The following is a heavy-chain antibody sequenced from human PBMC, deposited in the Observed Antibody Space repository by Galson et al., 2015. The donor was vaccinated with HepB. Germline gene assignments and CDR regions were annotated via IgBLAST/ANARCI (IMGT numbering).Heavy chain of an antibody. J-gene: IGHJ4*02. V-gene: IGHV3-30*18. Sequence: SLRLSCAASGLSFSSYGMHWVRQAPGKGLEWVAVISYDGSNKYYLDSVKGRFTISRDNSKNTLYLQMNSLRAEDTAVYYCAKDRGYVWWSYRFIDSWGQGTLFTVSS. CDR1: GLSFSSYG. CDR3: AKDRGYVWWSYRFIDS. D-gene: IGHD3-16*02. CDR2: ISYDGSNK.